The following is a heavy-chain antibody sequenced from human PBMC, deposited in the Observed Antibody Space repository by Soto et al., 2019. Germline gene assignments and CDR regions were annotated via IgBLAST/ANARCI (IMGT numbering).Heavy chain of an antibody. D-gene: IGHD2-2*01. CDR2: ITGDGGGT. CDR1: GFTFSSYA. Sequence: GGSLRLSCAASGFTFSSYAMSWVRQTPGKGLEWVSAITGDGGGTYHADSVKGRFTISRDNSKNTLYLQMNTLGAEDTAMYYCAKGSSTSRPYCFDYWGQGTLVTVSS. CDR3: AKGSSTSRPYCFDY. J-gene: IGHJ4*02. V-gene: IGHV3-23*01.